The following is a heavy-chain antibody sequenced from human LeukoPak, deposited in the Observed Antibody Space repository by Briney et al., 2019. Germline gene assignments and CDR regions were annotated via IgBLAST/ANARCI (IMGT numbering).Heavy chain of an antibody. CDR3: ASTAVAGTSAFGI. J-gene: IGHJ3*02. CDR1: GYSISSSNW. D-gene: IGHD6-19*01. V-gene: IGHV4-28*06. Sequence: SDILSLTCAVSGYSISSSNWWGWIRQPPGKGLEWIGYIYYSGSTNYNPSLKSRVTMSVDTSKNQFSLKLSSVTALDTAVYYCASTAVAGTSAFGIWGQGTMVTVSS. CDR2: IYYSGST.